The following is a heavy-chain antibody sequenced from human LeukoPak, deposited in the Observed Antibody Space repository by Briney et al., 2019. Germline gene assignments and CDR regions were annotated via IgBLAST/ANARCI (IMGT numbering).Heavy chain of an antibody. Sequence: GGSLRLSCAASGYTFSSYAMHWVRQAPGKGLEWVAVISYDGSNKYYADSVKGRFTISRDTSKNTLYLQMNSLRAEETAVYYCASAGYSSFFYFDYWGQGTLVTVSS. D-gene: IGHD5-18*01. CDR3: ASAGYSSFFYFDY. J-gene: IGHJ4*02. V-gene: IGHV3-30-3*01. CDR2: ISYDGSNK. CDR1: GYTFSSYA.